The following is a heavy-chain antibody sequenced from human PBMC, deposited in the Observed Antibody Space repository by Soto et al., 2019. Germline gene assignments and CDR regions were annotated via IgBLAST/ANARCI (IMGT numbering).Heavy chain of an antibody. V-gene: IGHV1-8*01. Sequence: TGQGLEWMGWMNPNSGNTGYAQKFQGRVSMTRNTSITTAYLELSSLRSDDTAIYYCARMATSGTLNWFDPWGQGTLVTVSS. CDR3: ARMATSGTLNWFDP. CDR2: MNPNSGNT. J-gene: IGHJ5*02.